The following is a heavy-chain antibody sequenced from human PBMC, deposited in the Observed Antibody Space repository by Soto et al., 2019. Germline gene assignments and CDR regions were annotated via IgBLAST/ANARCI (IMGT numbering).Heavy chain of an antibody. CDR1: GGSISIIDYF. D-gene: IGHD2-2*01. CDR2: IYYTGTT. CDR3: ARVMAAMQNWLDP. J-gene: IGHJ5*02. V-gene: IGHV4-30-4*01. Sequence: SETLSLTCSVSGGSISIIDYFWSCIRQPPGKGLEWIGFIYYTGTTYYNPSLRSRVTISIDTSKSQFSMKLNSVTAADTAVYYCARVMAAMQNWLDPWGQGTLVTVSS.